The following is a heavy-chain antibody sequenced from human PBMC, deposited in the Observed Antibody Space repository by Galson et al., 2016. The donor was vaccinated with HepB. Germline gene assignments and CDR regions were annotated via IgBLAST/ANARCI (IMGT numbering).Heavy chain of an antibody. CDR2: ISYHGSDK. D-gene: IGHD6-19*01. CDR3: ARDRRGSGWYKDY. Sequence: SLRLSCAASGFAFSGSAMHWVRQAPGKGLEWVAAISYHGSDKYYADSVKGRVTISRDNSNNTRYLQMTSLCPEETAVYYCARDRRGSGWYKDYWGQGTLVTVSS. CDR1: GFAFSGSA. V-gene: IGHV3-30-3*01. J-gene: IGHJ4*02.